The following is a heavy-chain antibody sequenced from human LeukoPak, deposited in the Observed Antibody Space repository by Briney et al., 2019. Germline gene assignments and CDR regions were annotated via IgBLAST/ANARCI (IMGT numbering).Heavy chain of an antibody. CDR2: FYYSGST. V-gene: IGHV4-30-4*01. Sequence: PSQALSLTCTVSGGSISSGDYARSWIRQPPGKGLEWIGYFYYSGSTHYNPSLHSRHAIAVDTSKNQFSLKLSSVTAADTAVYFCARQTYNDRYFDYWGQGALVTASS. CDR3: ARQTYNDRYFDY. J-gene: IGHJ4*02. CDR1: GGSISSGDYA. D-gene: IGHD5-24*01.